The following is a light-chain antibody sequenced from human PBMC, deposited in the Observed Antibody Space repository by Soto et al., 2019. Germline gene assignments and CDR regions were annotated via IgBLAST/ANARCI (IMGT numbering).Light chain of an antibody. CDR2: DVS. CDR3: SSYTSSSTKV. Sequence: HSVLTQPASVSRSPGQSITISCTGTSSDVGGYNYVSWYQQHPGKAPKLMIYDVSNRPSGVSNRFSGSKSGNTASLTISGLQAEDEADYYCSSYTSSSTKVFGTGT. J-gene: IGLJ1*01. V-gene: IGLV2-14*01. CDR1: SSDVGGYNY.